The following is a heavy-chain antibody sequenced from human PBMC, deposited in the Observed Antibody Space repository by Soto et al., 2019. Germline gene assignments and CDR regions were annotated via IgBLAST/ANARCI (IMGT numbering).Heavy chain of an antibody. Sequence: QVQLQQWGAGLLKPSETLSLTCAVYGGSFSGYYWSWIRQPPGKGLEWIGEINHSGSTNYNPSLKSRVTISVDTSKNQVSLQLSSVTAADTAVYYCARRGFRIPFDYWGQGTLVTVSS. V-gene: IGHV4-34*01. J-gene: IGHJ4*02. CDR3: ARRGFRIPFDY. CDR2: INHSGST. CDR1: GGSFSGYY.